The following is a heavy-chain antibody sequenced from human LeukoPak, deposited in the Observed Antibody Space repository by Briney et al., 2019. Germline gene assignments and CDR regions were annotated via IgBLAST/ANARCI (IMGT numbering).Heavy chain of an antibody. Sequence: ASVKVSCKAFGYTFTSYYIHWVRQAPGQGLEWMGIINPISGDTNYTQKFQGRVTMTRDTSTSTVYMELSSLRSEDTAVYYCARDDYPAFCSGGTCYSTNRFDPWGQGTLVSVSS. D-gene: IGHD2-15*01. V-gene: IGHV1-46*01. CDR1: GYTFTSYY. CDR3: ARDDYPAFCSGGTCYSTNRFDP. J-gene: IGHJ5*02. CDR2: INPISGDT.